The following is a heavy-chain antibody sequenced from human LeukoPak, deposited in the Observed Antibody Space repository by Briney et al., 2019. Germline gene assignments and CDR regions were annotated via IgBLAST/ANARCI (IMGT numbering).Heavy chain of an antibody. V-gene: IGHV1-2*06. CDR3: ARALTYYDSSGYYLVSWFDP. D-gene: IGHD3-22*01. CDR2: INPNSGGT. Sequence: ASVKVSCKASGYTFTGYYMHWVRQAPGQGLEWMGRINPNSGGTNYAQKFQGRVTMTRDTSISTAYMELSRLRSDDTAVYYCARALTYYDSSGYYLVSWFDPWGQGTLVTVSS. CDR1: GYTFTGYY. J-gene: IGHJ5*02.